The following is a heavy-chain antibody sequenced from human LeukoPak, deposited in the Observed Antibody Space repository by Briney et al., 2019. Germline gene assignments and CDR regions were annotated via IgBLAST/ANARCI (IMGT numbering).Heavy chain of an antibody. Sequence: ASVKVSCKASGYTFTSYYIHWVRQAPGQGLEWMGTINPSGGSTSYAQKFQGRVTMTRDTSTSTVYMYLSSLRSEDTAVYYCARDYYYGCSGSRFDPWGQGTLVTVSS. CDR1: GYTFTSYY. J-gene: IGHJ5*02. D-gene: IGHD3-22*01. CDR3: ARDYYYGCSGSRFDP. V-gene: IGHV1-46*01. CDR2: INPSGGST.